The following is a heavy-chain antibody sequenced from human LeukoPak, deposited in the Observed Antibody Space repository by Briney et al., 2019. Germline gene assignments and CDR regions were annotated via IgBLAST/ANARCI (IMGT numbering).Heavy chain of an antibody. CDR2: IRSKAYGGTT. CDR3: TRDGIQLWFPFDY. Sequence: GGSLRLSFTASGFTFGDYGMSWVRQAPGKGLEWVGFIRSKAYGGTTEYAASVKGRFTISRDDSKSIAYLQMNSLKTEDTAVYYCTRDGIQLWFPFDYWGQGTLVTVSS. J-gene: IGHJ4*02. V-gene: IGHV3-49*04. CDR1: GFTFGDYG. D-gene: IGHD5-18*01.